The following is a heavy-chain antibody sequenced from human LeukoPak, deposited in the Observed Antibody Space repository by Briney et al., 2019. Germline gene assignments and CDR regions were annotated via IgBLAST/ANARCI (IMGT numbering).Heavy chain of an antibody. CDR3: ARNGGYDYVWGSYHVFDY. CDR2: INHSGST. Sequence: PSETLSLTCAVYGGSFSGYYWSWIRQPPGKGLEWIGEINHSGSTNYNPSLKSRVTISVDTSKNQFSLKLSSVTAADTAVYYCARNGGYDYVWGSYHVFDYWGQGTLVTVSS. CDR1: GGSFSGYY. D-gene: IGHD3-16*02. J-gene: IGHJ4*02. V-gene: IGHV4-34*01.